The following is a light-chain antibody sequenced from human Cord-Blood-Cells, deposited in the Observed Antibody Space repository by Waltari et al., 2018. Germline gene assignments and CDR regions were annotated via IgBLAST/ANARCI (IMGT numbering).Light chain of an antibody. CDR2: EVS. CDR3: SSYTSSSTLV. J-gene: IGLJ3*02. CDR1: SSDVGGYNY. Sequence: QSALTQPASVSGSPGQSITISCTGTSSDVGGYNYVSWYQQHPGKAPKLMSYEVSNRPSGVSNRFSGSKSGNTASLTISGFQAEDEADYYCSSYTSSSTLVFGGGTKLTVL. V-gene: IGLV2-14*01.